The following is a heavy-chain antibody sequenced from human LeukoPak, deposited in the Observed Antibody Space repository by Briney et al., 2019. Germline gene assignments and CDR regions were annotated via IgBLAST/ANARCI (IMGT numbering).Heavy chain of an antibody. V-gene: IGHV1-8*01. CDR2: INPNSLIP. CDR1: GYTLSDYD. Sequence: ASVKVSFKASGYTLSDYDINWVRHAPGQGLEYMGWINPNSLIPGYARKFRGRVTLTMDTSIRTAYMELSGLTYDDTAIYYCARVKPVPTVSFDPWGQGTLVTVSS. CDR3: ARVKPVPTVSFDP. J-gene: IGHJ5*02. D-gene: IGHD4-17*01.